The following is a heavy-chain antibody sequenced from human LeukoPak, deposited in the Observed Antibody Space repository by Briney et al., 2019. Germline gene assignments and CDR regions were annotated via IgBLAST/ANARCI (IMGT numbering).Heavy chain of an antibody. J-gene: IGHJ4*02. CDR1: GGSINAYY. CDR3: VGGGQWLAFDY. D-gene: IGHD6-19*01. V-gene: IGHV4-59*03. CDR2: IHYSGTT. Sequence: SETLSLTCTVSGGSINAYYWSWLRQPPGKGLEWIGYIHYSGTTEYNPSLKSRVTISIDTSKNQFSLKLTSVTAADTAVYCCVGGGQWLAFDYWGQGTLVTDSS.